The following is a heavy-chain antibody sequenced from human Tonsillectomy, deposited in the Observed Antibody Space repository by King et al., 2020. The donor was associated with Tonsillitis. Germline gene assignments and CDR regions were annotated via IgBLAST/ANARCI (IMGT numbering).Heavy chain of an antibody. V-gene: IGHV1-69*06. J-gene: IGHJ5*02. D-gene: IGHD2-15*01. Sequence: VQLVESGAEVKKPGSSVKVSCKASGGTFSSNAISWVRQAPGQGLEWMGGIIPIFGTANYAQKFQGRVTITADKSTSTAYMELSSLRSEDTAVYYCARMTRYCSGGSCFNWFDPWGQGILVTVSS. CDR1: GGTFSSNA. CDR3: ARMTRYCSGGSCFNWFDP. CDR2: IIPIFGTA.